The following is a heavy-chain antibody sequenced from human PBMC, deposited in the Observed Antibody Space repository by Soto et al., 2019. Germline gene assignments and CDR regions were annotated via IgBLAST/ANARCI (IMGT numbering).Heavy chain of an antibody. D-gene: IGHD5-12*01. CDR3: VKSRGGNNFDFFD. CDR1: GFTFSSYA. V-gene: IGHV3-64D*06. CDR2: IRGNGDPP. Sequence: SGGTLRLSCSASGFTFSSYAMHWVRQAPGKGLEYVSGIRGNGDPPFYADSVKGRFTISRDNSKNTLYLQMSSLSADDTAVYYCVKSRGGNNFDFFDWGQGALVTGS. J-gene: IGHJ4*02.